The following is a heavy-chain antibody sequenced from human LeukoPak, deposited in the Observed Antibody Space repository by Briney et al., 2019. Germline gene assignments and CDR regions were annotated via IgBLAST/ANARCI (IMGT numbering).Heavy chain of an antibody. V-gene: IGHV3-7*01. CDR2: IKQDGSEK. J-gene: IGHJ5*02. Sequence: PGGSLRLSCAASGFTFSSYWMSWVRQAPGKGLEWVANIKQDGSEKYYVDSVKGLFTISRDNAKNSLYLQMNSLRAEDTAVYYCASELRFLEWLFDPWGQGTLVTVSS. CDR3: ASELRFLEWLFDP. D-gene: IGHD3-3*01. CDR1: GFTFSSYW.